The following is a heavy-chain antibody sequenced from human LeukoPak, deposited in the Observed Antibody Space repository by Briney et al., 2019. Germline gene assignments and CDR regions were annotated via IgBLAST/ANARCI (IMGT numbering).Heavy chain of an antibody. CDR2: LYSGANT. CDR1: GGSFSGYY. D-gene: IGHD6-19*01. J-gene: IGHJ4*02. CDR3: AGEAVAVAGSFDY. Sequence: ETLSLTCAVYGGSFSGYYWSWIRQPPGKGLEWVSVLYSGANTYYADSVKGRFTISRDNSKNTLYLHINSLRAEDTAVYYCAGEAVAVAGSFDYWGQGTLVTVSS. V-gene: IGHV3-66*01.